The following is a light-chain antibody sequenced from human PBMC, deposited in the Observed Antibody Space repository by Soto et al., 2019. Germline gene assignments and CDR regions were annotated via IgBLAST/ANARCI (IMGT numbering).Light chain of an antibody. Sequence: QTVVTQEASLSVSPGTTVTLTCGLSSGSVSANYYPSWYQQTPGQAPRTLIYNTNTRSSGVPDRFSGSILGNKAALTITGAQADDESDYYCVLYMGSGFWVFGGGTQLTVL. J-gene: IGLJ3*02. V-gene: IGLV8-61*01. CDR2: NTN. CDR1: SGSVSANYY. CDR3: VLYMGSGFWV.